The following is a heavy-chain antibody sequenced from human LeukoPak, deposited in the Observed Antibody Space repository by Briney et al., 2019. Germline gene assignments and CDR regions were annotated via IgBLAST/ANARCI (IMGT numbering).Heavy chain of an antibody. V-gene: IGHV3-21*01. Sequence: GGSLRLSCAASGFTFSSYGMHWVRQAPGKGLEWVSSIARSSSDRFYADSVKGRFTISRDDAKKSLYLEMNSLRAEDTAVYYCGRDGGSTVAIDYWGQGTLVTVSS. CDR1: GFTFSSYG. J-gene: IGHJ4*02. CDR3: GRDGGSTVAIDY. D-gene: IGHD4-17*01. CDR2: IARSSSDR.